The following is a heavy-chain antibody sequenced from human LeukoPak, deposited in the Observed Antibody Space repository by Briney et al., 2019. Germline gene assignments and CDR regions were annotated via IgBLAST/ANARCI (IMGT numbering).Heavy chain of an antibody. Sequence: GSLRLSCADSGFTFSSHWMHWVRQAPGKGLVWVSRIKYDASSTSYADSVKGRFTISRDNAKNSLYLQMNSLRAEDTAVYYCARDRVPGFNWNYGPHFDYWGQGTLVTVSS. J-gene: IGHJ4*02. CDR3: ARDRVPGFNWNYGPHFDY. D-gene: IGHD1-7*01. V-gene: IGHV3-74*01. CDR2: IKYDASST. CDR1: GFTFSSHW.